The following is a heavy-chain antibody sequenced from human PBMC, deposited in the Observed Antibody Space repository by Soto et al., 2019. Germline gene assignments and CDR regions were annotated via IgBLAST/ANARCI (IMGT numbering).Heavy chain of an antibody. Sequence: SETLSLTCTVSCGSISSGDYYWSWIRQPPGKGLEWIGYIYYRGSTYYNPSLKSRVTISVDTSKNQFSLMLGSVTAADTAVYYCARDYTRDGYNPPYFDYWGQGTLVTVSS. V-gene: IGHV4-30-4*01. D-gene: IGHD5-12*01. CDR3: ARDYTRDGYNPPYFDY. J-gene: IGHJ4*02. CDR1: CGSISSGDYY. CDR2: IYYRGST.